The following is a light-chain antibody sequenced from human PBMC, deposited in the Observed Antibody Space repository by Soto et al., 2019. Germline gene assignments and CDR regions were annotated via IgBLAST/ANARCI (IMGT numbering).Light chain of an antibody. V-gene: IGLV2-14*01. CDR1: SGDIVSYNR. J-gene: IGLJ1*01. Sequence: QSVLTQPASVSGSPGQSITISCTGTSGDIVSYNRVSWYQQHPGKAPKLIIHEVTDRPSGVSNRFSDSKSGNTASLTISGLQAEDEAEYYCSSYTNINTRACVFGTGTKVTVL. CDR3: SSYTNINTRACV. CDR2: EVT.